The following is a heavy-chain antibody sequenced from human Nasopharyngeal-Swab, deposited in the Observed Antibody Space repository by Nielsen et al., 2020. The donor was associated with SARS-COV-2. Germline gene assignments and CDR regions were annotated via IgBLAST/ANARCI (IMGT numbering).Heavy chain of an antibody. CDR3: AKSSRSLDY. V-gene: IGHV3-23*01. CDR1: GFTFSSYA. CDR2: ISGSGDST. D-gene: IGHD6-6*01. J-gene: IGHJ4*02. Sequence: GESLKISCAASGFTFSSYAMNWVRQAPGKGLEWVSTISGSGDSTYYADSVKGRFTISRDNSKNTLYLQMNSLRAEDTAVYYCAKSSRSLDYWGQGTRVTVSS.